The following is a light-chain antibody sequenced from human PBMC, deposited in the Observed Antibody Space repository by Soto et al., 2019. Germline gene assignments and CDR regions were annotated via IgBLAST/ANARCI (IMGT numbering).Light chain of an antibody. J-gene: IGKJ1*01. Sequence: EIVLTQSPGTLSLSPGERATLSCRASQSVSSSFLAWYQQKVGQAPRLLIYGASSRATGIPDRFSGSGSGTDFTLTISRLEPEDFAVYFCQQYVSTPWTFVQGTKVDIK. V-gene: IGKV3-20*01. CDR1: QSVSSSF. CDR3: QQYVSTPWT. CDR2: GAS.